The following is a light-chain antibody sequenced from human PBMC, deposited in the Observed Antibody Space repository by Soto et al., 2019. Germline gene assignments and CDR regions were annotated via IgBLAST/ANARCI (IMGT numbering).Light chain of an antibody. CDR1: RRDVGGYNY. V-gene: IGLV2-14*01. Sequence: QSVLTQPASVSVSPGQSITISCTGTRRDVGGYNYVSWYQQYPGKSPKLLIYEVTHRPSGVSNRFSGSKSGNTASLTISGRQAEDEADYYCSSYTISNTLPFVFGTGTKLTVL. CDR3: SSYTISNTLPFV. J-gene: IGLJ1*01. CDR2: EVT.